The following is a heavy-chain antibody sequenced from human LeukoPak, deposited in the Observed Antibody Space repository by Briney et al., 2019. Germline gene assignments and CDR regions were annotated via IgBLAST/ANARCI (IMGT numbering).Heavy chain of an antibody. J-gene: IGHJ4*02. Sequence: GGSLRLSCAVSGFIFSNYAMNWVRQAPGKGLEWVSVISGSGGGIYYADSVKGRVTISRDNSKNTLYLQMNNLRAEDTAIYYCAKGPRIDYWGQGTLVTVSS. V-gene: IGHV3-23*01. CDR2: ISGSGGGI. CDR3: AKGPRIDY. CDR1: GFIFSNYA.